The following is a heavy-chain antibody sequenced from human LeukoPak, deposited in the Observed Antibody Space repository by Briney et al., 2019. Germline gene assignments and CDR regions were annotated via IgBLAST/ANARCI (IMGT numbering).Heavy chain of an antibody. D-gene: IGHD2-2*02. CDR1: GYTFTSYG. CDR2: ISAYNGNI. Sequence: ASVKVSCKASGYTFTSYGISWVRQAPGQGLEWMGWISAYNGNINYAQKLQGRVTMTTDTSTSTAYMELRSLRSDDTAVYYCARVSYCSSTSCYMGVWFDPWGQGTLVTVSS. J-gene: IGHJ5*02. CDR3: ARVSYCSSTSCYMGVWFDP. V-gene: IGHV1-18*01.